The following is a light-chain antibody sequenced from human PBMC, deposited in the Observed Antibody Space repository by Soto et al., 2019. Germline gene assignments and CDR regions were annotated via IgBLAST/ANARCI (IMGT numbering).Light chain of an antibody. CDR1: ESVSIY. CDR2: DAS. V-gene: IGKV3-11*01. Sequence: EIVLTQSPATLSLSPGESATLSCRASESVSIYISWYQQKPAQAPRLLIYDASNRAPGIPTRFSGSGSGTDFSLIIRSLEPEDFVVYYCQQRSNWPWTSFRQGTSVELK. CDR3: QQRSNWPWTS. J-gene: IGKJ1*01.